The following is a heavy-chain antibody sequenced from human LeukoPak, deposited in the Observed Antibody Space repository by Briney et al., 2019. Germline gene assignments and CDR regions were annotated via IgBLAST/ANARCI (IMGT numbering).Heavy chain of an antibody. Sequence: SETLSLTCTVSGGSISSYSWSWIRQPPGKGLEWIGWIYTTGRPNYNPSLKSRATISIDTSKNQFSLKLSSVTAADTAVYFCVRYYYGSESRDAFDVWGQGTMVAVSS. V-gene: IGHV4-4*09. D-gene: IGHD3-10*01. J-gene: IGHJ3*01. CDR1: GGSISSYS. CDR3: VRYYYGSESRDAFDV. CDR2: IYTTGRP.